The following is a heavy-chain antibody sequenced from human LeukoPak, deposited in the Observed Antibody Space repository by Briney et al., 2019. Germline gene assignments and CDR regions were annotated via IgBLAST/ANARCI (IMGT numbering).Heavy chain of an antibody. V-gene: IGHV4-61*02. CDR1: GGSVSSGNYY. J-gene: IGHJ4*02. Sequence: PSQTLSLTCTVSGGSVSSGNYYWCWIRQPAGKRLELIGRMYTSGSTHYNPSLKSRVTISRDTSTNQFSLKLTSVTAADTAVYYCAGMIGYFDFWGQGTLVTVSS. D-gene: IGHD3-16*01. CDR2: MYTSGST. CDR3: AGMIGYFDF.